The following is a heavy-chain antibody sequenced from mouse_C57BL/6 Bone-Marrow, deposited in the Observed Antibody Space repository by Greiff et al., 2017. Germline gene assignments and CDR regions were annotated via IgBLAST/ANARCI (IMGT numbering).Heavy chain of an antibody. D-gene: IGHD2-1*01. Sequence: VQLVQPGPGLVQPSPSLSISCTVSGFSLTSYGVHWVRQSPGKGLEWMGVIWSGGSPAYHAAFISSLSISKDTSKSQVFFKLNSLQGENTTIYSCARNFDYGNYWFAYWGQGTMVTVSA. CDR3: ARNFDYGNYWFAY. J-gene: IGHJ3*01. CDR1: GFSLTSYG. CDR2: IWSGGSP. V-gene: IGHV2-2*01.